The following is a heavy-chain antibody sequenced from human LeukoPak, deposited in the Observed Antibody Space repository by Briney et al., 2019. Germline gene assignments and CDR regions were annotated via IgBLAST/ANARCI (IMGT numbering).Heavy chain of an antibody. CDR1: GGSFSGHY. V-gene: IGHV4-34*01. D-gene: IGHD3-9*01. CDR3: ARGLSYDILTGYYPDDY. Sequence: SETLSLTCAVYGGSFSGHYWSWIRQPPGKGLEWIGEINHSGSTNYNPSLKSRVTISVDTSKNQFSLELSSVTAADTAVYYCARGLSYDILTGYYPDDYWGQGTLVTVSS. CDR2: INHSGST. J-gene: IGHJ4*02.